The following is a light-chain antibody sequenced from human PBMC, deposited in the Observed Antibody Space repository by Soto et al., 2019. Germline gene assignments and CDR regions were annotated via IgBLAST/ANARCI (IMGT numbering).Light chain of an antibody. V-gene: IGKV1-9*01. CDR1: QGISSY. CDR3: QQLNSYPLT. J-gene: IGKJ4*01. Sequence: QLTQSPSSLSASVGARVTITCRASQGISSYLAWYQQKPGKAPKLLIYAASTLQSGVPSRFSGSGSGTDLTITISSLQPEDFATYDCQQLNSYPLTFGGGTKVDIK. CDR2: AAS.